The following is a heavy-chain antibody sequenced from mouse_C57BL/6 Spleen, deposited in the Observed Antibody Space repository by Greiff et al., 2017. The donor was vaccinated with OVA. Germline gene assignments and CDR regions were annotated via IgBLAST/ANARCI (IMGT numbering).Heavy chain of an antibody. D-gene: IGHD2-5*01. CDR3: ARNSNYEDFDY. V-gene: IGHV5-4*03. CDR2: ISDGGSYT. Sequence: EVMLVESGGGLVKPGGSLKLSCAASGFTFSSYAMSWVRQTPEKRLAWVATISDGGSYTYYPDNVKGRFTISRDNATNNLYLQMSHLKSEDTAMYYCARNSNYEDFDYWGQGTTLTVSS. CDR1: GFTFSSYA. J-gene: IGHJ2*01.